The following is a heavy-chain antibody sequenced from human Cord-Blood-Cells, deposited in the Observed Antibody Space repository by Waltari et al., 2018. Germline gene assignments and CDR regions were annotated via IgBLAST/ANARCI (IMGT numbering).Heavy chain of an antibody. Sequence: QVQLVQSGAEVKKPGSSVKVSCKASGGTFSSSAISWVRQAPGQGLEWMGGIIPIFGTANYAQKFQGRVTITADKSTSTAYMELSSLRSEDTTVYYCARGGLTFRELLSFDYWGQGTLVTVSS. CDR2: IIPIFGTA. D-gene: IGHD3-10*01. J-gene: IGHJ4*02. CDR1: GGTFSSSA. V-gene: IGHV1-69*06. CDR3: ARGGLTFRELLSFDY.